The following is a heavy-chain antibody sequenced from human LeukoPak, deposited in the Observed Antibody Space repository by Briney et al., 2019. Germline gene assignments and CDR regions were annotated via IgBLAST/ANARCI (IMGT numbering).Heavy chain of an antibody. CDR1: GFTFSSYW. V-gene: IGHV3-74*01. CDR3: ASPDVAWGTYSSGWNLA. D-gene: IGHD6-19*01. J-gene: IGHJ4*02. Sequence: GGSLRLSCAASGFTFSSYWMSWVRQAPGKGLVWVSRINSDGSSTSYADSVKGRFTISRDNAKNTLYLQMNSLRAEDTAVYYCASPDVAWGTYSSGWNLAWGQGTLVTVSS. CDR2: INSDGSST.